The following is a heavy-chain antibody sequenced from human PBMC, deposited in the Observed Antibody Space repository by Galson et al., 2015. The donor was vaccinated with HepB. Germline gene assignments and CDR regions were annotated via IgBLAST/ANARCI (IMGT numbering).Heavy chain of an antibody. D-gene: IGHD2-15*01. CDR3: LKGGRGHPIDY. V-gene: IGHV3-23*01. Sequence: SLRLSCAASGFTFNTYAMTWVRQAPGKGLEWVSGISDSGATTDHADSVKGRFTITRDNSKNTLYLQMNSLRAEDTAIYYCLKGGRGHPIDYWGQGTLVIVSS. J-gene: IGHJ4*02. CDR1: GFTFNTYA. CDR2: ISDSGATT.